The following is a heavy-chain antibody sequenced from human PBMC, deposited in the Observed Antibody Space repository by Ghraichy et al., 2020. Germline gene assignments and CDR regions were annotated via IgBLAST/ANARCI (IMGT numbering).Heavy chain of an antibody. CDR3: AKDFPRVAVALAPEH. CDR2: ISYDGSDK. V-gene: IGHV3-30*18. D-gene: IGHD6-19*01. J-gene: IGHJ1*01. Sequence: SCAASGFTFRDYGIHWVRQAPGKGLEWVAVISYDGSDKYYADSVKGRFTISRDNAKTTVYLQMKSLRPEDTAVYYCAKDFPRVAVALAPEHWGQGTLVTVSS. CDR1: GFTFRDYG.